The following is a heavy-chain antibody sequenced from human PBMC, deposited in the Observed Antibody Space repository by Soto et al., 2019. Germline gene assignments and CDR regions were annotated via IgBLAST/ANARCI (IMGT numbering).Heavy chain of an antibody. CDR1: GGSFSGYY. D-gene: IGHD3-9*01. V-gene: IGHV4-34*01. CDR2: INHSGST. Sequence: SETLSLTCAVYGGSFSGYYWSWIRQPPGKGLEWIGEINHSGSTNYNPSLKSRVTISVDTSKNQFSLKLSSVTAADTAVYYCARGVRKTYDILTGFPTWRLENYYYYGMDVWGQGTSVTVSS. CDR3: ARGVRKTYDILTGFPTWRLENYYYYGMDV. J-gene: IGHJ6*02.